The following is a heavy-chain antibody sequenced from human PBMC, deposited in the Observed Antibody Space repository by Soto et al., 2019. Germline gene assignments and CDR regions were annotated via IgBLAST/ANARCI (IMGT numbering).Heavy chain of an antibody. V-gene: IGHV4-59*01. CDR3: ARGPTVGYYYYGMDG. CDR1: DSSISSYY. D-gene: IGHD4-4*01. Sequence: SETLSLTCTVSDSSISSYYWSWIRQPPGKGLEWIGYIYYSGSTNYNPSLKSRVTISVDTSKSQFSLRLSSVTAADTAVYYCARGPTVGYYYYGMDGWGQGTTVNVSS. J-gene: IGHJ6*02. CDR2: IYYSGST.